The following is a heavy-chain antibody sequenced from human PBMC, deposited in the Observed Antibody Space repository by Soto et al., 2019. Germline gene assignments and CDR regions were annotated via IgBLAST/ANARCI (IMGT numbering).Heavy chain of an antibody. CDR3: TRVGKFDY. CDR1: GFTFADYT. CDR2: IRSEANGGTT. D-gene: IGHD1-26*01. Sequence: GGSLRLSCTGSGFTFADYTMSWVRQAPGKGLEWVGLIRSEANGGTTHYAASVHGGFIISRDDSRGIAFLQMNNLKSEDTAVYYCTRVGKFDYWGQGTLVTVSP. V-gene: IGHV3-49*04. J-gene: IGHJ4*02.